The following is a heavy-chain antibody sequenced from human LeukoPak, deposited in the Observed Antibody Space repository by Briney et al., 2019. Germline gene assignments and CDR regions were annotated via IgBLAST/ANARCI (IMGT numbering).Heavy chain of an antibody. Sequence: PSETLSLTCTVSGGSISSYHWNWIRQPPGKGLEWIGYVHYSGTTKYNPSLKSRVTMSVDTSKNQISLRVTSVTAADTAVYYCARELGYCSGGTCYSAHAFDIWGQGTMVTVSS. D-gene: IGHD2-15*01. J-gene: IGHJ3*02. V-gene: IGHV4-59*01. CDR3: ARELGYCSGGTCYSAHAFDI. CDR2: VHYSGTT. CDR1: GGSISSYH.